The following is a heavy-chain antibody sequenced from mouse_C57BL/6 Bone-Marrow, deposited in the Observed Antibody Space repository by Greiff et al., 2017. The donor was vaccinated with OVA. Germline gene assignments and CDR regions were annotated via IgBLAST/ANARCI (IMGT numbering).Heavy chain of an antibody. CDR3: ARSHYYGSSFYYAMDY. J-gene: IGHJ4*01. D-gene: IGHD1-1*01. CDR2: INPNNGGT. V-gene: IGHV1-26*01. Sequence: EVQLQQPGPELVKPGASVKISCKASGYTFTDYYMNWVKQSHGKSLEWIGDINPNNGGTSYNQKFKGKATLTVDKSSSTAYMELRSLTSEDSAVYYCARSHYYGSSFYYAMDYWGQGTSVTVSS. CDR1: GYTFTDYY.